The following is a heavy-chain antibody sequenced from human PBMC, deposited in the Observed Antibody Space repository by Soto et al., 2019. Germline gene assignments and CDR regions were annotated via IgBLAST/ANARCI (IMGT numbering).Heavy chain of an antibody. CDR2: INHSGST. Sequence: SSETLSLICAVYGGSFSCYYWSWIRQPPGKGLEWIGEINHSGSTNYNPSLKSRVTISVDTSKNQFSLKLSSVTAADTAVYYCARGGDAFDIWGQGTMVTVSS. V-gene: IGHV4-34*01. CDR1: GGSFSCYY. J-gene: IGHJ3*02. CDR3: ARGGDAFDI.